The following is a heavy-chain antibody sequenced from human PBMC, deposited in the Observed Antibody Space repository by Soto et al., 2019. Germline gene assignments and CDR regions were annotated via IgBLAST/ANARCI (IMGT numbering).Heavy chain of an antibody. Sequence: SETLSLTCTVSGGSISSGDYYWSWIRQPPGKGLEWIGYIYYSGSTYYNPSLKSPVPISVDTSKNQFSLKLNSVTAADTAVYYCARVGRGVADYWGQGTLVTVSS. V-gene: IGHV4-30-4*01. CDR2: IYYSGST. D-gene: IGHD3-10*01. CDR3: ARVGRGVADY. J-gene: IGHJ4*02. CDR1: GGSISSGDYY.